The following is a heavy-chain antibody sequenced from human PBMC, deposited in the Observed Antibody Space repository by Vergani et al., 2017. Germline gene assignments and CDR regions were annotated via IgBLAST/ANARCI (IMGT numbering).Heavy chain of an antibody. CDR2: IIPIFGTA. CDR1: GGTFSSYA. CDR3: ASLAVAGNSLSEGPYLIDY. V-gene: IGHV1-69*01. J-gene: IGHJ4*02. Sequence: QVQLVQSGAEVKQPGSSVKVSCKASGGTFSSYAISWVRQAPGQGLEWMGWIIPIFGTANYAQKFQGRVTITADESTSTAYMELGSLRSEDTAVYYCASLAVAGNSLSEGPYLIDYWGQGTLVTVSS. D-gene: IGHD6-19*01.